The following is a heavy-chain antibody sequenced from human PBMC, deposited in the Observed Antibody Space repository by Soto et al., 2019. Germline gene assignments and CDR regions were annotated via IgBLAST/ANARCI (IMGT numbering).Heavy chain of an antibody. Sequence: EVQLVESGGGLVKPGGPLNSPWAASGFTFRNPGMTWVRRAPGKGREWVGRIKSKTDGGTTDYAAPVKGRFTISRDDSKNTLYLQMNSLKTEDTAVYYCTTDAQQLGDFDYWGQGTLVTVSS. CDR2: IKSKTDGGTT. J-gene: IGHJ4*02. CDR3: TTDAQQLGDFDY. CDR1: GFTFRNPG. V-gene: IGHV3-15*01. D-gene: IGHD6-6*01.